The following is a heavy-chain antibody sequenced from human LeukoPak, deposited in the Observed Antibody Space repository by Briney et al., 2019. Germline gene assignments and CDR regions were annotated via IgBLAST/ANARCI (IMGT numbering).Heavy chain of an antibody. CDR3: AREGYCSSTSCYTRSGYHWFDP. CDR2: INPSGGST. D-gene: IGHD2-2*02. V-gene: IGHV1-46*01. CDR1: GYTFTSYY. J-gene: IGHJ5*02. Sequence: ASVKVSCKASGYTFTSYYMHWVRQAPGQGLEWMGIINPSGGSTSYAQKFQGRVTMTRDTSTSTVYMELSSLRSEDTAVYYCAREGYCSSTSCYTRSGYHWFDPWGQGTLVTVSS.